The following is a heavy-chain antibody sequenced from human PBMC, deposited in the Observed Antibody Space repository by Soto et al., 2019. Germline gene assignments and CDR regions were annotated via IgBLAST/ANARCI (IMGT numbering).Heavy chain of an antibody. CDR1: GYSFASHW. D-gene: IGHD1-26*01. Sequence: GESLKISCKGSGYSFASHWVAWVRQMPEKGLEWIGTIYPGDYDTKYSSAFRGHVTISADTSASTAYLQWRSLEATDSAIYYCARYSGSYWHYLDFWGQGTLVTVSS. V-gene: IGHV5-51*01. CDR3: ARYSGSYWHYLDF. J-gene: IGHJ4*02. CDR2: IYPGDYDT.